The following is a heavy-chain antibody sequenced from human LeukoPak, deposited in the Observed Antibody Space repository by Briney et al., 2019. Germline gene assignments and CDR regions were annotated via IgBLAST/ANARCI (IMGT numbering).Heavy chain of an antibody. J-gene: IGHJ4*02. CDR1: GGSSSSYY. CDR3: ARGQSGDRRYFDY. Sequence: SETLSLTCSVSGGSSSSYYWSWIRQPAGKGLEWIGRIYTSGSSNYNPSLESRVTMSVDTSKSQISLKLTSVTAADTAVYYCARGQSGDRRYFDYWGQGTLVTVSS. CDR2: IYTSGSS. D-gene: IGHD1-14*01. V-gene: IGHV4-4*07.